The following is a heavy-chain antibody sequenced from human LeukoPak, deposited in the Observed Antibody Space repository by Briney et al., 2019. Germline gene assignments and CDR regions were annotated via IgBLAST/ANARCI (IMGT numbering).Heavy chain of an antibody. D-gene: IGHD3-10*01. CDR3: TRASVTMVRGVYDDAFDI. CDR1: GYTFTSYG. V-gene: IGHV1-18*01. J-gene: IGHJ3*02. CDR2: ISAYNGNT. Sequence: ASVKVSCKASGYTFTSYGISWVRQAPGQGLEWMGWISAYNGNTNYAQKLQGRVTMTTDTSTSTAYMELRSLRSDDTAVYYCTRASVTMVRGVYDDAFDIWGQGTMVTVSS.